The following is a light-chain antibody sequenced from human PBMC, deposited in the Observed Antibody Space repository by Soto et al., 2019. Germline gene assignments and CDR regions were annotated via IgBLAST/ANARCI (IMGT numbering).Light chain of an antibody. CDR3: CSYAGSSTYVV. V-gene: IGLV2-23*01. CDR1: SRDVGSYNL. J-gene: IGLJ2*01. CDR2: EGS. Sequence: QSALTQPASVSGSPGQSITISCTGTSRDVGSYNLVSWYQLHPGKAPKLMIYEGSKRPSGVSNRFSGSKSGNTASLTISGLQAEDEADYYCCSYAGSSTYVVFGGGTKLTV.